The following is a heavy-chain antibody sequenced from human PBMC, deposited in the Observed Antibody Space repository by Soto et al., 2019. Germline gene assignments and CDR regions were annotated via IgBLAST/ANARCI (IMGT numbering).Heavy chain of an antibody. CDR1: GGTFSTYS. CDR3: TIGSWSGEVFDI. CDR2: IIPMLGIA. Sequence: QVQLVQSGAEVKKPGSAVKVSCKDSGGTFSTYSMFWVRQSPGQGLEWMGRIIPMLGIANYAQKFQGRVTITADKSPGTAYRELSSLRSEDTALYYCTIGSWSGEVFDIWGQGTMVTVSS. J-gene: IGHJ3*02. D-gene: IGHD2-21*01. V-gene: IGHV1-69*02.